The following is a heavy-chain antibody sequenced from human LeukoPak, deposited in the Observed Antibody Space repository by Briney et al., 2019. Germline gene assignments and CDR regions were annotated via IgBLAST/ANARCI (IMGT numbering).Heavy chain of an antibody. D-gene: IGHD3-10*01. J-gene: IGHJ4*02. Sequence: GGSLRLSCAASGVTFSSYWMHWVRQPPGKGLTWVSRINNDGSTAYSADSVRGRFTISRDNAKNTLYLQMDSLRAEDPAVYYCATYGLGTCHVGDWGKGTLVTVSS. CDR2: INNDGSTA. CDR1: GVTFSSYW. V-gene: IGHV3-74*01. CDR3: ATYGLGTCHVGD.